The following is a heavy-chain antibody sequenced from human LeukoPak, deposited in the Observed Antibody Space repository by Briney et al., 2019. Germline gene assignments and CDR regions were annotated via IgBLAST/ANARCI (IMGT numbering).Heavy chain of an antibody. D-gene: IGHD6-13*01. Sequence: PGGSLRLSCAASGFTFSDYYMSWIRQAPGKGLEWVSYISSSGSTIYYADSVKGRFTISRDNAKNSLYLQMNSLRAEDTAVYYCARAPAFIAAAGIHRDYWGQGTLVTVSS. V-gene: IGHV3-11*01. CDR3: ARAPAFIAAAGIHRDY. J-gene: IGHJ4*02. CDR2: ISSSGSTI. CDR1: GFTFSDYY.